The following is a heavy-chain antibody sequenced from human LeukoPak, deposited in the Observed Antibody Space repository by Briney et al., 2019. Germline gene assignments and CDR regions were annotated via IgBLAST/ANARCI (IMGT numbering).Heavy chain of an antibody. CDR3: ARHLRPPIAAAAHSLYYYYYMDV. V-gene: IGHV4-61*02. J-gene: IGHJ6*03. D-gene: IGHD6-13*01. Sequence: PSETLSLTCTVSGGSISSGSYYWSWIRQPAGKGLEWIGRIYTSGSANYNPSLKSRVTISVDTSKNQFSLKLSSVTAADTAVYYCARHLRPPIAAAAHSLYYYYYMDVWGKGTTVTVSS. CDR2: IYTSGSA. CDR1: GGSISSGSYY.